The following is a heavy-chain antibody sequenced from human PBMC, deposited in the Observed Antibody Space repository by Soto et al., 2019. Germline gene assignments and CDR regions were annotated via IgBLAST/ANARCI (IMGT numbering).Heavy chain of an antibody. Sequence: QVQLQESGPGLVKPSGTLSLTCAVSGGSISSSNWWRWVRQPPGKGLEWIGEIYHSGSTNYNPALKSRVTISVDKPKNQFSLKLSSVTAADTAVYYCARVSGSYYYGMDVWGQGTTVTVSS. J-gene: IGHJ6*02. CDR3: ARVSGSYYYGMDV. D-gene: IGHD1-26*01. CDR2: IYHSGST. CDR1: GGSISSSNW. V-gene: IGHV4-4*02.